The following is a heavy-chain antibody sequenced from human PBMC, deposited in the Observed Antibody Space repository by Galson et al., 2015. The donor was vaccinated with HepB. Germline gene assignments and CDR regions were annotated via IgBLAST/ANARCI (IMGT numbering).Heavy chain of an antibody. CDR1: GYTFTRYA. Sequence: SVKVSCKASGYTFTRYAMNWVRQAPGQGLEWMGWINTNTGNPTYAQGFTGRFVFSLDTSVSTAYLQISSLKAEDTAVYYCARVKDCGGDCYLFDYWGQGTLVTVSS. V-gene: IGHV7-4-1*02. CDR3: ARVKDCGGDCYLFDY. J-gene: IGHJ4*02. D-gene: IGHD2-21*01. CDR2: INTNTGNP.